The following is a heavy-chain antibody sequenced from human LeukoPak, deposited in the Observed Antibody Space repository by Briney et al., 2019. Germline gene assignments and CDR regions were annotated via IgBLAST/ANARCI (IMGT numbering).Heavy chain of an antibody. D-gene: IGHD4-11*01. Sequence: ASVKVSCKASGYTFTSYDINWVRQATGQGLEWMGWMNPNSGNTNYAQKLQGRVTMTTDTSTSTAYMELRSLRSDDTAVYYCARVTTSWFDPWGQGTLVTVSS. J-gene: IGHJ5*02. CDR1: GYTFTSYD. CDR2: MNPNSGNT. CDR3: ARVTTSWFDP. V-gene: IGHV1-18*01.